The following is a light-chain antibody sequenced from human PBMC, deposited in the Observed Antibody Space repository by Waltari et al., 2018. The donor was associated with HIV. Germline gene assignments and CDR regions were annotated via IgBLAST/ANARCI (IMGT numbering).Light chain of an antibody. J-gene: IGLJ2*01. CDR2: EVN. V-gene: IGLV2-14*01. CDR1: SSDVGGYNY. Sequence: QSALSQPASVSGSPGQSIAISCTGTSSDVGGYNYVSWYQQHPGKAPKLMIYEVNNRPSGVSSRFSGSTSGNTASLTISGLQAEDEADYYCSSYTSSISLVFGGGTKLTVL. CDR3: SSYTSSISLV.